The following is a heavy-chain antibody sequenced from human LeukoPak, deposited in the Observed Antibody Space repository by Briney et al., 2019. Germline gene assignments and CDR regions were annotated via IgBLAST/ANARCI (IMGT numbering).Heavy chain of an antibody. CDR3: ATQTYCGGDCYSRDY. J-gene: IGHJ4*02. CDR1: GGSISSHY. Sequence: SSETLSLTCTVSGGSISSHYWSWIRQPPGKGLEWIGYIYYSGSTYYNPSLKSRVTISVDTSKNQFSLKLSSVTAADTAVYYCATQTYCGGDCYSRDYWGQGTLVTVSS. CDR2: IYYSGST. D-gene: IGHD2-21*02. V-gene: IGHV4-59*06.